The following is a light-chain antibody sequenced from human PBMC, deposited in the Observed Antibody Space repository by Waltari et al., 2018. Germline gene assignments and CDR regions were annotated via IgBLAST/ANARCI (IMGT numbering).Light chain of an antibody. CDR3: SSHTTTSTLV. J-gene: IGLJ2*01. CDR1: SADIGIYNY. Sequence: QSALTQPAAMSGSPGQSITMSCTGTSADIGIYNYVSWYQHHPGEAPKLIIFDVTKRPAGISDRFSGSKSGNTASLTISGLQTEDECHYYCSSHTTTSTLVFGGGTKLTVL. V-gene: IGLV2-14*03. CDR2: DVT.